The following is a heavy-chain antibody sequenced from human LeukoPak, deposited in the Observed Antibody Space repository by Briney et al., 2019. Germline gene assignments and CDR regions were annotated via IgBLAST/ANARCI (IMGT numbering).Heavy chain of an antibody. Sequence: ASVKVSCKASGYTFTGYYMHWVRQAPGQGLEWMGWISPYNGNTNYEQRLQDRVTMTTDTSTNTAYMELRSLRSDDTAVYYCARHYYGSGTYYHFDYWGQGTLVTVSS. V-gene: IGHV1-18*04. CDR3: ARHYYGSGTYYHFDY. CDR1: GYTFTGYY. J-gene: IGHJ4*02. D-gene: IGHD3-10*01. CDR2: ISPYNGNT.